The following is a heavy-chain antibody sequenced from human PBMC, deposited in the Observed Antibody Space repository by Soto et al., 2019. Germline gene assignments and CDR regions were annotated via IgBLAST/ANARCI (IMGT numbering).Heavy chain of an antibody. CDR2: MNPNSGNT. CDR1: GYTFTSYD. D-gene: IGHD2-8*01. Sequence: ASVKVSCKASGYTFTSYDINWVRQAAGQGLEWMGWMNPNSGNTGYAQKFQGRVTMTRNTSISTAYMELSSLRSEDTAVYYCARNSYCTNGVCYTSLDDAFDIWGQGTMVTVSS. V-gene: IGHV1-8*01. CDR3: ARNSYCTNGVCYTSLDDAFDI. J-gene: IGHJ3*02.